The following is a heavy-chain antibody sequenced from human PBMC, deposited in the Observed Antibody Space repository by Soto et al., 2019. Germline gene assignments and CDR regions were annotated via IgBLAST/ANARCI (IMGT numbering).Heavy chain of an antibody. V-gene: IGHV3-30*18. CDR3: SKQTVPHTNALDA. J-gene: IGHJ3*01. Sequence: WGSLRLSCAASGFTFSNYGIHWVRQAPGKGLEWVAVISYDGSNRYYAESVKGRFTISRDNSKNTVDLEMNSLRAEDTAVYNCSKQTVPHTNALDAWGQGTPVTVSS. D-gene: IGHD4-4*01. CDR2: ISYDGSNR. CDR1: GFTFSNYG.